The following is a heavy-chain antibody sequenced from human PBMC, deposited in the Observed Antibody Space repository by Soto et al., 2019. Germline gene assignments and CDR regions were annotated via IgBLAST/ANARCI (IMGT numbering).Heavy chain of an antibody. J-gene: IGHJ4*02. CDR1: GGSISSYY. CDR3: ARTTVTTLIFDY. D-gene: IGHD4-17*01. CDR2: IYYSGST. Sequence: SETLSLTCTVSGGSISSYYWSWIRQPPGKGLEWIGYIYYSGSTNYNPSLKSRVTISVDTSKNQFSLKLSSVTAADTAVYYCARTTVTTLIFDYWGQGTLVTV. V-gene: IGHV4-59*08.